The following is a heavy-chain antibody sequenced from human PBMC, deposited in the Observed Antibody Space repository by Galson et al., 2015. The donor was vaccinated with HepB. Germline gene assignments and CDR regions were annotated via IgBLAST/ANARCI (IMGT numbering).Heavy chain of an antibody. CDR1: GGTFSSYA. CDR3: AREVTVVRGVDSSLYYYYYGMDV. V-gene: IGHV1-69*13. J-gene: IGHJ6*02. D-gene: IGHD3-10*01. CDR2: IIPIFGTA. Sequence: SVKVSCKASGGTFSSYAISWVRQAPGQGLEWMGGIIPIFGTANYAQKFQGRVTITADESTSTAYMELSGLRSEDTAVYYCAREVTVVRGVDSSLYYYYYGMDVWGQGTTVTVSS.